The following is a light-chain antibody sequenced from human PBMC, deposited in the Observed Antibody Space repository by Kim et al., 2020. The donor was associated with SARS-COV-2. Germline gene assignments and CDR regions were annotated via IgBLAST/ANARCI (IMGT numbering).Light chain of an antibody. J-gene: IGLJ2*01. CDR3: QAWDSRVV. V-gene: IGLV3-1*01. Sequence: VSVSPGQTASITCSGDKLGDKYACWYQQKPGQSPVLVIYQDNKRPSGIPERFSGSNSGNTATLTISGTQAMDEADYYCQAWDSRVVFGGGTKLTVL. CDR2: QDN. CDR1: KLGDKY.